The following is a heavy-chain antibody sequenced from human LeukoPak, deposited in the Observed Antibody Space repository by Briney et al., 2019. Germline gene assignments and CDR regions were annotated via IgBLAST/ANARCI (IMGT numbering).Heavy chain of an antibody. CDR1: GFSFSEYY. J-gene: IGHJ5*02. V-gene: IGHV3-11*03. CDR2: ISSGSSYT. CDR3: ARSGGTYGWFDP. D-gene: IGHD1-26*01. Sequence: GGSLRLTCAASGFSFSEYYMSWIRQAPGKGLEWVSCISSGSSYTNYTDSVKGRFTISRDNAKRSLYLQMNSLTAEDTAVYYCARSGGTYGWFDPWGQGTLVTLSS.